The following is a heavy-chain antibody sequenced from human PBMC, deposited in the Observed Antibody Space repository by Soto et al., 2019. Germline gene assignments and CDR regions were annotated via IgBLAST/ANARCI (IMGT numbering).Heavy chain of an antibody. CDR3: ARVRVPAAILRVAFDI. CDR1: GFTFSSYS. Sequence: EVQLVESGGGLVKPGGSLRLSCAASGFTFSSYSMNWVRQAPGKGLEWVSSISSSSSYIYYADSVKGRFTISRDNAKNSLYLQMNSLRAEDTAVYYCARVRVPAAILRVAFDIWGQGTMVTVSS. D-gene: IGHD2-2*02. V-gene: IGHV3-21*01. CDR2: ISSSSSYI. J-gene: IGHJ3*02.